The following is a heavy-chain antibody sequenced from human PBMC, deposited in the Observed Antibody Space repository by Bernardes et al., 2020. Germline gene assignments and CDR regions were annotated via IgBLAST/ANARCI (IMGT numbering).Heavy chain of an antibody. Sequence: VSETVSCKASGYTFSRYGITWVRQAPGQGLEWMGWINDNTGNTDYAQIVQGRVTMTRDTSTSTAYMELRSLRSDDTAVYYCGRAVFNWNYLDYGGQGTLVTVSS. CDR3: GRAVFNWNYLDY. J-gene: IGHJ4*02. CDR1: GYTFSRYG. CDR2: INDNTGNT. V-gene: IGHV1-18*01. D-gene: IGHD1-20*01.